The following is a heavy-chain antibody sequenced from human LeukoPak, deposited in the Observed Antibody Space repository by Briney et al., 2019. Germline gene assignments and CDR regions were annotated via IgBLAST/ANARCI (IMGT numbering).Heavy chain of an antibody. CDR2: INSDGSST. CDR1: GISFSNYW. J-gene: IGHJ4*02. CDR3: TILRGSITTLDY. D-gene: IGHD2-2*01. V-gene: IGHV3-74*01. Sequence: GGSLTLSCAASGISFSNYWMHWVRQGPGKGLVWVSQINSDGSSTNYADSVKGRFTISRDNAKNTLYLQMNSLRAEDTAVYYCTILRGSITTLDYWGQGTLGTVSS.